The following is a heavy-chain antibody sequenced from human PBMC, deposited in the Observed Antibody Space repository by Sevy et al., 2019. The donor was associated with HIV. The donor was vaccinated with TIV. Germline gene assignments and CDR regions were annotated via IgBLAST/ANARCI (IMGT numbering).Heavy chain of an antibody. J-gene: IGHJ4*02. Sequence: GGSLRLSCAASGFTFSSYAMSWVRQAPGKGLEWVSAISGSGGSTYYADSVKGRFTISRDNSKNTLYLQMNSLRAEDTAVYYCAKDLDIVVVVAIEEVDYWGQGTLVTVSS. CDR3: AKDLDIVVVVAIEEVDY. CDR2: ISGSGGST. V-gene: IGHV3-23*01. CDR1: GFTFSSYA. D-gene: IGHD2-15*01.